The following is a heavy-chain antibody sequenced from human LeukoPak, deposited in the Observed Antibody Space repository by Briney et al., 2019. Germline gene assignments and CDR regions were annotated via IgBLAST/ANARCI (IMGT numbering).Heavy chain of an antibody. D-gene: IGHD6-13*01. CDR1: GGSVSSGSYY. V-gene: IGHV4-61*01. J-gene: IGHJ6*03. CDR3: ARVVSSSWNPHYYYYYMDV. Sequence: PSETLSLTCTVSGGSVSSGSYYWSWIRQPPGKGLEWIGYIYYSGSTNYNPSLKSRVTISVDTSKNQFSLKLSSVTAADTAVYYCARVVSSSWNPHYYYYYMDVWGKGTTVTVSS. CDR2: IYYSGST.